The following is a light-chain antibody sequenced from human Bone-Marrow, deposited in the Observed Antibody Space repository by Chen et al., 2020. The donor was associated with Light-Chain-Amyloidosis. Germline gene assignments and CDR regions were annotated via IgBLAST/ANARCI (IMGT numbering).Light chain of an antibody. CDR3: QVWDRSSDRPV. V-gene: IGLV3-21*02. Sequence: SYVLTQPSSVSVAPGQTATIACGGNNIGSTSVHWYQQTPGQAPLLVVYDDSDRPSGIPERLSGANSGNTATRTISRVEAGDEADYYSQVWDRSSDRPVFGGGTKMTVL. CDR1: NIGSTS. J-gene: IGLJ3*02. CDR2: DDS.